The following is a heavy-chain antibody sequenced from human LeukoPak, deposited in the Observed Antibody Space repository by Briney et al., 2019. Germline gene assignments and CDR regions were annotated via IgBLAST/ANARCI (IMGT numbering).Heavy chain of an antibody. CDR1: GGFISSGGYS. CDR3: ASLNSYGGNYFDY. V-gene: IGHV4-30-2*01. J-gene: IGHJ4*02. D-gene: IGHD4-23*01. CDR2: IYHSGST. Sequence: ASQTLSLTCAVSGGFISSGGYSWSWIRQPPGKGLEWIGYIYHSGSTYYNPSLKSRVTISVDRSKNQFSLKLSSVTAADTAVYYCASLNSYGGNYFDYWGQGTLVTVSS.